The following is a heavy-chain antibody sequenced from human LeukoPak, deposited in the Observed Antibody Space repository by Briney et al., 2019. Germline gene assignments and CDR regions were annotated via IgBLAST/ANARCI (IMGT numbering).Heavy chain of an antibody. Sequence: GGSLRLSCAASGLTFSSFWMHWVRQAPGKGLVWVSRINSDGSSTTYADSVKGRFTISRENAESSLYLQLNSLRAEDTAVYYCARGGIQVSGIDEFDYWGQGTLVTVSS. CDR1: GLTFSSFW. CDR2: INSDGSST. CDR3: ARGGIQVSGIDEFDY. D-gene: IGHD6-19*01. V-gene: IGHV3-74*01. J-gene: IGHJ4*02.